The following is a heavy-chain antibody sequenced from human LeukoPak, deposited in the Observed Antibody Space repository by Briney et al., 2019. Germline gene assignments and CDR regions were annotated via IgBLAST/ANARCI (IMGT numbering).Heavy chain of an antibody. CDR2: INHSGST. CDR3: ARGLQSPDYYDSSGYYSGFDY. CDR1: GGSFSGYY. V-gene: IGHV4-34*01. J-gene: IGHJ4*02. D-gene: IGHD3-22*01. Sequence: SETLSLTCAVYGGSFSGYYWSWIRQPPGKGLEWIGEINHSGSTNYNPSLKSRVTISVDTSKNQFSLKLSSVTAADTAVYYCARGLQSPDYYDSSGYYSGFDYWGQGTLVTVSS.